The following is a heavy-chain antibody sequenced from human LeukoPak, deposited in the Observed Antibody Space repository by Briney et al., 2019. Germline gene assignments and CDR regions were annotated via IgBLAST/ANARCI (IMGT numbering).Heavy chain of an antibody. D-gene: IGHD4/OR15-4a*01. CDR1: GYTFTSYY. CDR2: INPSGGST. Sequence: ASVKVSCKASGYTFTSYYMHWVRQAPGQGLEWMGIINPSGGSTSYAQKFQGRVTMTRDTSTSTVYMELSSLRSEDTAVYCCARDLTTLGDFYYWGQGTLVTVSS. J-gene: IGHJ4*02. V-gene: IGHV1-46*01. CDR3: ARDLTTLGDFYY.